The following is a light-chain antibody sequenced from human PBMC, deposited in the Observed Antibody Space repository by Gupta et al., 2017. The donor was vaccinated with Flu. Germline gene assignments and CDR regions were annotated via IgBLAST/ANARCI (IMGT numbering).Light chain of an antibody. J-gene: IGKJ4*01. CDR2: AAS. CDR1: QSISSY. CDR3: QQSDSNLPLT. V-gene: IGKV1-39*01. Sequence: DIQMTQSPSSLSASVGDRVTITCRASQSISSYLNWYQQKPGKAPKLLIYAASSWQSGVTSRFSGSGSGKDFTLTISSRQQEDFATYYCQQSDSNLPLTFGGGTKVEIK.